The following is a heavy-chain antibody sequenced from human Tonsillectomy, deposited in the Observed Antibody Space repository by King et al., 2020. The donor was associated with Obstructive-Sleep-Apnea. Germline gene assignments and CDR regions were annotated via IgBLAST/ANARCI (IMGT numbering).Heavy chain of an antibody. CDR2: IKQDVSEK. V-gene: IGHV3-7*03. CDR1: GFTFSSYW. CDR3: ARDNVPLPYYYYGMDV. D-gene: IGHD2-2*01. J-gene: IGHJ6*02. Sequence: VQLVESGGGLVQPGGSLRLSCAASGFTFSSYWMSWVRQAPGKGLEGVANIKQDVSEKYYVDSVKGRFTISRDNAKNSLYLQMNSLRAEDTAVYYCARDNVPLPYYYYGMDVWGQGTTVTVSS.